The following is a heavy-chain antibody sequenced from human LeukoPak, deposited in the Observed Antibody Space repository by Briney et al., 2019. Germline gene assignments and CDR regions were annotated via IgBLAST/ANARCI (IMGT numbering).Heavy chain of an antibody. J-gene: IGHJ3*02. D-gene: IGHD3-22*01. V-gene: IGHV4-59*08. Sequence: SETLSLTCTVSGGSISTYYWSWIRQPPGKGLEWIGYIYHSGSTKYNPSLKSRVTISVDTSQNQFSLKLSSVTAADTAVYYCARANYYDSSGYSRGAFDIWGQGTMVTVSS. CDR3: ARANYYDSSGYSRGAFDI. CDR2: IYHSGST. CDR1: GGSISTYY.